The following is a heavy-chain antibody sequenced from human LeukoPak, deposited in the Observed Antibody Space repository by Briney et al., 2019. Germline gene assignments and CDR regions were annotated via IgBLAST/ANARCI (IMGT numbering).Heavy chain of an antibody. CDR2: IKQDGSXK. CDR1: GLTFSIYW. CDR3: ARGGDYLDF. Sequence: GGSLRLSCAASGLTFSIYWMSWVRQAPGKGLEWVANIKQDGSXKXYVDSVKGRFTISRDNANNSLYLQMNSLRAEDTAVYYCARGGDYLDFWGQGTLVTVSS. V-gene: IGHV3-7*05. J-gene: IGHJ4*02.